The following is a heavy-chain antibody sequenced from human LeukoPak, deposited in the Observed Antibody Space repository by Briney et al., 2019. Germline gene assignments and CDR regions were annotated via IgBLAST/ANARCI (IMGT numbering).Heavy chain of an antibody. CDR2: IYYSGST. Sequence: PSETLSLTCTVSGGSISSYYWSWIRQPPGKGLEWIGYIYYSGSTNYNPSLKSRVTISVDTSKNQFSLKLSSVTAADTAVYYCASAHIGGLMVEWGQGTLVTVSS. D-gene: IGHD2-8*01. CDR1: GGSISSYY. V-gene: IGHV4-59*01. CDR3: ASAHIGGLMVE. J-gene: IGHJ4*02.